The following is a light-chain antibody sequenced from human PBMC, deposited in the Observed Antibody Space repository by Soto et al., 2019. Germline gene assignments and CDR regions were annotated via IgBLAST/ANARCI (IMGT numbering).Light chain of an antibody. CDR1: QSFRGL. CDR2: DAY. CDR3: QQRHMWPIT. Sequence: EVVLTQSPVTLSLSPGQRATLSCRASQSFRGLLAWYQQKPGQAPRLLIYDAYNRATGIPPRLSGSGSGTDFTLTISSLEPEDSAVYYGQQRHMWPITFGQGTRLEIK. V-gene: IGKV3-11*01. J-gene: IGKJ5*01.